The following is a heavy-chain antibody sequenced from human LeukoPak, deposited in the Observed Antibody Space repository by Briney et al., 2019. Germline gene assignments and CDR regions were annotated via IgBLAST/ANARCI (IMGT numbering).Heavy chain of an antibody. CDR1: GFTFSSYA. Sequence: GGSLRLSCAASGFTFSSYAMSWVRQAPGKGLEWVSAISGSGGSTYYADSVKGRFTISRDNSKNTLYLQMNSLRAEDTAVYYCATTTDISKDFDIWGQGTMVTVSS. J-gene: IGHJ3*02. V-gene: IGHV3-23*01. CDR3: ATTTDISKDFDI. CDR2: ISGSGGST. D-gene: IGHD2-15*01.